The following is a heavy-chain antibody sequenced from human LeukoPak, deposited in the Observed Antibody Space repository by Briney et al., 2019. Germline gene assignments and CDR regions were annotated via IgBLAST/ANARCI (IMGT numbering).Heavy chain of an antibody. V-gene: IGHV1-18*01. CDR2: ISAYNGNT. CDR1: GYTFTSYG. CDR3: ARGPDYDILTGYLNSQYLDY. D-gene: IGHD3-9*01. J-gene: IGHJ4*02. Sequence: ASVKVSCKASGYTFTSYGISWVRQAPGQGLEWMGWISAYNGNTNYAQKLQGRVTMTTDTSTSTAYMELRSLRSDDTAVYYCARGPDYDILTGYLNSQYLDYWGQGTLVTVSS.